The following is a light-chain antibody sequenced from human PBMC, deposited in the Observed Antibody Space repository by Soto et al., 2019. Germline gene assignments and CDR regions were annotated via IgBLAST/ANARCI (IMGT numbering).Light chain of an antibody. CDR1: SSDVGSYNL. J-gene: IGLJ1*01. Sequence: QSTLAQPASGSGSAGRSSTISCNGTSSDVGSYNLVSWYQQHPGKAPKLMIYEGSKRPSGVSNRFSGSKSGNTASLTVSGLQAEDVADYYCCSYAGSSLYVFGTGTKVTVL. CDR3: CSYAGSSLYV. V-gene: IGLV2-23*01. CDR2: EGS.